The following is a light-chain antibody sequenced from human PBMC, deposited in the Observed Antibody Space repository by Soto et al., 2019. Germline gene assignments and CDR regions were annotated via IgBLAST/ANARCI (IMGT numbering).Light chain of an antibody. V-gene: IGKV1-5*01. CDR1: QSISSW. CDR3: QQYNSYSPWT. J-gene: IGKJ1*01. CDR2: DAS. Sequence: DIQMTQSPSTLSASVGDRVTITCRASQSISSWLAWYQQKPGNDPKLLIYDASSLESGVPSRFSGSGSGTEFTLTISSLQPDDFATYYCQQYNSYSPWTFGQGTKVEIK.